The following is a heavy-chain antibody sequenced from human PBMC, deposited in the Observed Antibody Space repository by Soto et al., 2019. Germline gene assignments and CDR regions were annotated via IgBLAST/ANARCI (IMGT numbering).Heavy chain of an antibody. D-gene: IGHD3-3*01. CDR1: GGSISSYY. Sequence: SETLSLTGTVSGGSISSYYWSWIRQPAGKGLEWIGRIYTSGSTNYNPSLKSRVTMSVDTSKNQFSLKLSSVTAADTAVYYCARERDYDFWSGQYGMDVWGQGTTVTVSS. CDR3: ARERDYDFWSGQYGMDV. CDR2: IYTSGST. J-gene: IGHJ6*02. V-gene: IGHV4-4*07.